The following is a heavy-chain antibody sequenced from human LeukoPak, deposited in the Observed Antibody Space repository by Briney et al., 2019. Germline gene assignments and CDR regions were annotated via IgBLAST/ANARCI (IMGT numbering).Heavy chain of an antibody. V-gene: IGHV4-39*07. D-gene: IGHD3-22*01. CDR3: ARAYDSSGYSLAFDY. CDR2: IYNSGST. J-gene: IGHJ4*02. Sequence: SETLSLTCTVSGGSISSSSYYWGWIRQPPGKGLEWIGNIYNSGSTYYNPSLKSRVTISVDTSKNQFSLKLSSVTAADTAVYYCARAYDSSGYSLAFDYWGQGTLVTVSS. CDR1: GGSISSSSYY.